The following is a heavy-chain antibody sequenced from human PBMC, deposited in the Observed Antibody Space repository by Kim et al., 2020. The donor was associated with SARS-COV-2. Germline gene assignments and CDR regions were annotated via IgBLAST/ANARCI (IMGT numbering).Heavy chain of an antibody. J-gene: IGHJ4*02. Sequence: SETLSLTCTVSGGSISSGGYYWSWIHQHPGKGLEWIGYIYYSGSTYYNPSLKSRVTISVDTSKNQFSLKLSSVTAADTAVYYCAREVTMVRGVSGFDYWGQGTLVTVSS. V-gene: IGHV4-31*03. CDR1: GGSISSGGYY. CDR2: IYYSGST. CDR3: AREVTMVRGVSGFDY. D-gene: IGHD3-10*01.